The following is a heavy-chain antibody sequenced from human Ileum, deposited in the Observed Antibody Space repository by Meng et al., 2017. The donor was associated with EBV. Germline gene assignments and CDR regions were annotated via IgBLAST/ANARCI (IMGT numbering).Heavy chain of an antibody. Sequence: QGQLEVPGPGRVKPLGALSLPGPVPGAPVSGREWWSWVRQPPGKGLEWIGEVYHDGATNYHPSLKSRVTISLDKSKNEVNLHLNSLTAADTAVYFCARSSPIVRGLDYWGQGTLVTVSS. J-gene: IGHJ4*02. V-gene: IGHV4-4*01. CDR3: ARSSPIVRGLDY. CDR2: VYHDGAT. D-gene: IGHD3-10*01. CDR1: GAPVSGREW.